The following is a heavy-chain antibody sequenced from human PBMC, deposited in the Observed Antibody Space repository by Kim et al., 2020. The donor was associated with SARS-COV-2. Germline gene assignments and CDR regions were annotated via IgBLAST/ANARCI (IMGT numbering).Heavy chain of an antibody. Sequence: SETLSLTCTVSGDSISSNYWSWIRQPPGKELEWIGFISHTAGATYNPSLRGRIIISTDTSKNQFSLMLTSVTAADTAVYYCARHNPRPYSKNDYWGQGTLVTVSS. CDR1: GDSISSNY. D-gene: IGHD5-18*01. CDR2: ISHTAGA. CDR3: ARHNPRPYSKNDY. J-gene: IGHJ4*02. V-gene: IGHV4-59*08.